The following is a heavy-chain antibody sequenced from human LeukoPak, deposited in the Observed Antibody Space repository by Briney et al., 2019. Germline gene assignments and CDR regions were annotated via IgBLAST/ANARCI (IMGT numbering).Heavy chain of an antibody. CDR2: IRSKASGGTT. J-gene: IGHJ6*03. CDR1: GFTFGDYA. CDR3: ARDNVWSFEGEKNYYMDV. D-gene: IGHD3-10*01. V-gene: IGHV3-49*03. Sequence: GGSLRLSCTASGFTFGDYAMSWFRQAPGKGLEWVGFIRSKASGGTTEYAASVKGRFTISRDDSKSIAYLQMNSLKTEDTAVYYCARDNVWSFEGEKNYYMDVWGKGTTVTVSS.